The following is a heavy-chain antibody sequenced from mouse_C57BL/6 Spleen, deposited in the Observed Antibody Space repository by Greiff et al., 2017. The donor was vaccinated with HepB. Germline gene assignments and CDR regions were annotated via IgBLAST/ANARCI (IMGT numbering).Heavy chain of an antibody. CDR2: INPNNGGT. J-gene: IGHJ3*01. CDR3: ARGGTGACAY. CDR1: GYTFTDYN. D-gene: IGHD4-1*01. Sequence: EVQLQESGPELVKPGASVKIPCKASGYTFTDYNMDWVKQSHGKSLEWIGDINPNNGGTIYNQKFKGKATLTVDKSSSTAYMELRSLTSEDTAVYYCARGGTGACAYWGQGTLVTVSA. V-gene: IGHV1-18*01.